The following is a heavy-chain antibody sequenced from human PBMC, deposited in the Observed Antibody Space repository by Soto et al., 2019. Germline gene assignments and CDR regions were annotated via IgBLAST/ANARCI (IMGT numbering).Heavy chain of an antibody. CDR1: GFTFSNYA. Sequence: GGSLRLSCAASGFTFSNYAIHWVRQAPGKGLEWVAVISSDGSNRYYADSVKGRFTISRDNSNNTLYLQMNSLRTEDTAVYYCARERESSGWYGNYYYYGMDVWGQGTTVTVSS. CDR2: ISSDGSNR. V-gene: IGHV3-30-3*01. D-gene: IGHD6-19*01. CDR3: ARERESSGWYGNYYYYGMDV. J-gene: IGHJ6*02.